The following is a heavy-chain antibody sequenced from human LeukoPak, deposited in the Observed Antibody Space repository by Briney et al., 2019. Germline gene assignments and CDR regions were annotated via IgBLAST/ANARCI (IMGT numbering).Heavy chain of an antibody. V-gene: IGHV3-23*01. CDR1: GFTFSSYA. D-gene: IGHD6-13*01. CDR3: AKDSSSSFLGEFDY. J-gene: IGHJ4*02. Sequence: GGSLRLSCAASGFTFSSYAMSWVRQAPGKGLEWVSAISGSGGSTYYADSVKGPFTISRDNSKNTLYLQMNSLRAEDTAVYYCAKDSSSSFLGEFDYWGQGTLVTVSS. CDR2: ISGSGGST.